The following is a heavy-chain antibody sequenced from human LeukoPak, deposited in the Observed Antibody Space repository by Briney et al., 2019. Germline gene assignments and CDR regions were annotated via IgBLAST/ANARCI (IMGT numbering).Heavy chain of an antibody. CDR2: IYYSGST. D-gene: IGHD6-6*01. CDR3: ARAPFSSSFYFDY. J-gene: IGHJ4*02. CDR1: GGSIRSGGYS. Sequence: PSQTLSLTCAVSGGSIRSGGYSWSWIRQPPGKGLEWIGYIYYSGSTYYNPSLKSRVTISVDTSKNQFSLKLSSMTAADTAVYYCARAPFSSSFYFDYWGQGTLVTVSS. V-gene: IGHV4-30-4*07.